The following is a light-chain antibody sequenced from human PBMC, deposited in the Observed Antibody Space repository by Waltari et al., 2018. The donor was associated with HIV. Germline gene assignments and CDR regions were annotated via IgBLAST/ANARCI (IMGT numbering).Light chain of an antibody. J-gene: IGKJ1*01. Sequence: EIVLTQLPATLSLSPGDRVTLSCRASQRVSSSQLAWHQQKPGQAPRLLIYDASTRATGIPDRFSGSGSGTDFTLTINRLEPEDFAVYHCQQYGMSPPTFGQGTKVEI. CDR1: QRVSSSQ. CDR3: QQYGMSPPT. CDR2: DAS. V-gene: IGKV3-20*01.